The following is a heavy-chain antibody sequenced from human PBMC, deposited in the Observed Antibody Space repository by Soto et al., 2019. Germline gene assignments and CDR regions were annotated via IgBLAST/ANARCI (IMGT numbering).Heavy chain of an antibody. CDR1: GFTVSSNY. CDR2: IYSGGST. D-gene: IGHD3-3*01. Sequence: VQLVESGGGLVQPGGSLRLSCAASGFTVSSNYMSWVRQAPGKGLEWVSVIYSGGSTYYADSVKGRFTISRDNSKNTLYLQMNSLRAEDTAVYYCASITIFGVVIDYYYYMDVWGKGTTVTVSS. V-gene: IGHV3-66*01. J-gene: IGHJ6*03. CDR3: ASITIFGVVIDYYYYMDV.